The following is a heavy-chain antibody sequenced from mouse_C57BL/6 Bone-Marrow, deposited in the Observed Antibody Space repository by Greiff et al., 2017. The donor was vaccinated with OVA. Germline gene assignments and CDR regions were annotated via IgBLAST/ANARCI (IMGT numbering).Heavy chain of an antibody. CDR2: INPNNGGT. CDR1: GYTFTDYN. D-gene: IGHD2-1*01. J-gene: IGHJ3*01. CDR3: AREDGNSFAY. V-gene: IGHV1-18*01. Sequence: EVQLQQSGPELVKPGASVKIPCKASGYTFTDYNMDWVKQSHGKSLEWIGDINPNNGGTIYNQKFKGKATLTVDKSSSTAYMELRSLTSEDTAVYYCAREDGNSFAYWGQGTLVTVSA.